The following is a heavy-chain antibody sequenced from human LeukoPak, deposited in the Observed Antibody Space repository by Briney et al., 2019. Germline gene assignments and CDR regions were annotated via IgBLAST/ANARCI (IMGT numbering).Heavy chain of an antibody. CDR2: IYYSGST. CDR3: ARFDYGDSYFDS. CDR1: GGSISSSSYY. V-gene: IGHV4-39*01. Sequence: PSETLSLTCTVSGGSISSSSYYWGWIRQPPGKGLEWIGSIYYSGSTYFSPSLKSRVAISVDTSKNQFSLKVSSVTAADTAVYYCARFDYGDSYFDSWDQGTLVTVSS. D-gene: IGHD4-17*01. J-gene: IGHJ4*02.